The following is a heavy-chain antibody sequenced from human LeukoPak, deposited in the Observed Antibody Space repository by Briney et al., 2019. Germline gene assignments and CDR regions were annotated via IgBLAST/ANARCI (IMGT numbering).Heavy chain of an antibody. Sequence: GGSLRLSCAASGFTFSDYYMSWIRQAPGKGLEWVSYISSSGFTIYYADSVKGRFTISRDNAKNSLYLQMNSLRAEDTAVYYCARSGPYDSSGYYYDAFDIWGQGTMVTVSS. V-gene: IGHV3-11*04. CDR2: ISSSGFTI. D-gene: IGHD3-22*01. J-gene: IGHJ3*02. CDR1: GFTFSDYY. CDR3: ARSGPYDSSGYYYDAFDI.